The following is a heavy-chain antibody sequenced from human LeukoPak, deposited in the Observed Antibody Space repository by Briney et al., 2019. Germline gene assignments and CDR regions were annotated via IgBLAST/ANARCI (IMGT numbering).Heavy chain of an antibody. CDR3: ARLIFRQYSSSWMIEYFQH. CDR2: IYPGDSDT. V-gene: IGHV5-51*01. Sequence: GESLKISCKGSGYSFTSYWIGWVRQMPGKGLEWMGIIYPGDSDTRYSPSFQGQVTISADKSISTAYLQWSSLKASDTAMYYCARLIFRQYSSSWMIEYFQHWGQGTLVTVSS. D-gene: IGHD6-13*01. J-gene: IGHJ1*01. CDR1: GYSFTSYW.